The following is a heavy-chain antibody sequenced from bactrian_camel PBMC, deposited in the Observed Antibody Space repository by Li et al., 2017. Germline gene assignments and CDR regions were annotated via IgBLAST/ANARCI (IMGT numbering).Heavy chain of an antibody. CDR1: TGTFRSAC. J-gene: IGHJ4*01. Sequence: VQLVESGGGEVQDGGSLRLSCAARTGTFRSACMGWIRQVSGKEREGVASIDSDDTPTYADSVKGRFTIAKDNAKNTLYLQMNSLKPEDTAMYYCAARLCFSANYHYWGQGTQVTVS. CDR2: IDSDDTP. CDR3: AARLCFSANYHY. V-gene: IGHV3S57*01.